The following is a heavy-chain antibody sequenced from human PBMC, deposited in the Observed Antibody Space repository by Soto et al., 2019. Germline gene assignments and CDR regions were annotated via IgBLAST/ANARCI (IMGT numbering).Heavy chain of an antibody. CDR2: IYSCELT. D-gene: IGHD3-3*01. V-gene: IGHV4-30-4*01. CDR1: GGSISSADYC. J-gene: IGHJ6*02. Sequence: SETLSLPCIVSGGSISSADYCWSWVRQPPGKGLDWLGSIYSCELTHYNPSLQSRGTISVDTSKKLFSLKVSSVTAADAAVYYCARDAIRDLWSHGLDVLGQGTTGAVAS. CDR3: ARDAIRDLWSHGLDV.